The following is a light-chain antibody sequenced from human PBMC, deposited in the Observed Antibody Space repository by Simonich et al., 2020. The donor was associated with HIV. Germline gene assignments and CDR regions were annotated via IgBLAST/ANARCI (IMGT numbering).Light chain of an antibody. CDR2: GAS. J-gene: IGKJ4*01. V-gene: IGKV3-15*01. Sequence: EIVLTQSPGTLSLSPGERATLSCRASQSVSSNLAWYQQKPGQAPRLLIYGASTRATGIPARFSGSGSGTEFTLTISSMQSEDIAVYYCQQYNNRPLTFGGGTKVEIK. CDR1: QSVSSN. CDR3: QQYNNRPLT.